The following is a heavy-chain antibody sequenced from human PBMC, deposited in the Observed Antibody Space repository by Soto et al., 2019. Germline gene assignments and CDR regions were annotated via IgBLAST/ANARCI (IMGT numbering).Heavy chain of an antibody. J-gene: IGHJ4*02. Sequence: SVKVSCKASGGTFSSYAISWVRQAPGQGLEWMGGIIPIFGTANYAQKFQGRVTITADESTSTAYMELSSLRSEDTAVYYCARDKDGSGYSSDYWGQGTLVTVSS. CDR2: IIPIFGTA. CDR3: ARDKDGSGYSSDY. D-gene: IGHD5-12*01. V-gene: IGHV1-69*13. CDR1: GGTFSSYA.